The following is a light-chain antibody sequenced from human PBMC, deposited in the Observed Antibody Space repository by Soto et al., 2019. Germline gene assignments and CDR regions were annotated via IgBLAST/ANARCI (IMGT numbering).Light chain of an antibody. V-gene: IGKV1-5*01. CDR2: DAS. Sequence: DIQMTQSPSTLSASVGDRVTITCRASQSISSWLAWYQQKPGKAPKLLIYDASSLESGVPSRFSGSGSGTEFTIKISRMQTEYFETYYCQQYNSYSRTFGQGPKVDIK. J-gene: IGKJ1*01. CDR1: QSISSW. CDR3: QQYNSYSRT.